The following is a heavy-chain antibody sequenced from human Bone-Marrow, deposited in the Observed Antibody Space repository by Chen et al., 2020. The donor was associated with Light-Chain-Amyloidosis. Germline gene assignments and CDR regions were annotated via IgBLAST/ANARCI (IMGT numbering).Heavy chain of an antibody. J-gene: IGHJ3*02. CDR1: GGSISSYY. V-gene: IGHV4-59*01. D-gene: IGHD3-3*01. CDR3: ARGSRITIFGVSYPFDAFDI. Sequence: QVQLQESGPGLVTPSETLSLTCTVSGGSISSYYWSWIRQPPGKGLEWIGYIYYSGSTNYNPSLKSRVTISVDTSKNQFSLKLSSVTAADTAVYYCARGSRITIFGVSYPFDAFDIWGQGTMVTVSS. CDR2: IYYSGST.